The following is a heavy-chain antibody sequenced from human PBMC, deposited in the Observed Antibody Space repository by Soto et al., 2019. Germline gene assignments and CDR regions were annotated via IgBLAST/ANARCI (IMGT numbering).Heavy chain of an antibody. V-gene: IGHV4-4*02. Sequence: QVQLQESGPALVKPSGTLSLTCAVSGASIRSNNRWSWVRQPPGKGLEWIGEIFHSGSTNYNPSPKTRHTISVDKAKNQFSQKLSSVTAADTAVYYCASVYSGSYSDSWGRGTLVTVSS. CDR3: ASVYSGSYSDS. CDR1: GASIRSNNR. CDR2: IFHSGST. J-gene: IGHJ4*02. D-gene: IGHD1-26*01.